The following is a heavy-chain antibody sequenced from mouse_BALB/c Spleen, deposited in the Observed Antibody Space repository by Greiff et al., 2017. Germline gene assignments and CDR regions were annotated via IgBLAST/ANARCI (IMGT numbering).Heavy chain of an antibody. CDR2: ISYDGSN. V-gene: IGHV3-6*02. J-gene: IGHJ3*01. CDR3: ARMIYYDYEFAD. Sequence: EVQLQESGPGLVKPSQSLSLTCSVTGYSITSGYYWNWIRQFPGNKLEWMGYISYDGSNNYNPSLKNRISITRDTSKNQFFLKLNSVTTEDTATYYCARMIYYDYEFADWGQGTLVTVSA. CDR1: GYSITSGYY. D-gene: IGHD2-4*01.